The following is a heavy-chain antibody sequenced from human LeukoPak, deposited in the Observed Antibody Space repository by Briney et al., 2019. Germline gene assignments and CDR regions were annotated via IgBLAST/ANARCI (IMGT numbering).Heavy chain of an antibody. CDR2: VKNRGDGLAT. D-gene: IGHD4-11*01. J-gene: IGHJ4*02. CDR3: AKDRDSNWYPYFEY. CDR1: TFTKAW. V-gene: IGHV3-15*07. Sequence: GGSLRLSCVLSTFTKAWMNWVRQAPGKGLEWVGRVKNRGDGLATDYAAPVKGRFIISRDDSEKTVYLQMDSLKTEDTAVYYCAKDRDSNWYPYFEYWGQGTLITVSS.